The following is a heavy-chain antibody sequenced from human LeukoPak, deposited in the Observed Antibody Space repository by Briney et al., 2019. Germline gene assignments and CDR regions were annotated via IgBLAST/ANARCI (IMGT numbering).Heavy chain of an antibody. J-gene: IGHJ4*02. Sequence: GMSLRLSCAASGFTFSKNNVHWVRQAPGKGLEWVALLSNDGNSYAYADSVKGRFTLSGDKSKTTLYLQMNSLRAEDTAVYYCARVPADYWGQGTLVTVSS. CDR1: GFTFSKNN. V-gene: IGHV3-30-3*01. CDR2: LSNDGNSY. D-gene: IGHD2-2*01. CDR3: ARVPADY.